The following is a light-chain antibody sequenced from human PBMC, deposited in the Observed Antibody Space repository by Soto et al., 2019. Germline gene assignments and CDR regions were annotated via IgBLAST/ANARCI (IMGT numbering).Light chain of an antibody. Sequence: EIVLSQSPGTLSLSPGERATLSCRASQSVSSNLAWYQQKPGQAPRLLIYGASARATGIPAKFSGSGSGTEFTLTISSLQSEDFAVYYCQQYNKWPRTFGQGTKVDIK. CDR3: QQYNKWPRT. J-gene: IGKJ1*01. V-gene: IGKV3D-15*01. CDR2: GAS. CDR1: QSVSSN.